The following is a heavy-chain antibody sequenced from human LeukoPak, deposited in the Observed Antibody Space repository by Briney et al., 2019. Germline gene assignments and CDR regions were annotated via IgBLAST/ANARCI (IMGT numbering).Heavy chain of an antibody. V-gene: IGHV4-34*01. CDR2: INHSGRT. Sequence: SETLSLTCAVYGGSFSGYYWSWIRQPAGKGLEWIGEINHSGRTSYNPSLKSRVTISVDTSKNQFSLKLSSMTAADTAVYYCARALYSSGWYSGFNYYYYYMDVWGKGTTVTVSS. CDR1: GGSFSGYY. D-gene: IGHD6-19*01. J-gene: IGHJ6*03. CDR3: ARALYSSGWYSGFNYYYYYMDV.